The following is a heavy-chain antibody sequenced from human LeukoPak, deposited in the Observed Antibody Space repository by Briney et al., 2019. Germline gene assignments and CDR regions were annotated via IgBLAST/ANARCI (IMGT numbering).Heavy chain of an antibody. CDR3: AHSVDSAMVN. D-gene: IGHD5-18*01. CDR2: IYWADDK. Sequence: SGPTLLKPTHTLTLTGTFSGFALSTSGVHVGWIRQPPGKALECLALIYWADDKRYSPSLKSRLTITKDTSKNLVVLTMTNIDPVDTATYYCAHSVDSAMVNWGQGTLVTVSS. V-gene: IGHV2-5*02. CDR1: GFALSTSGVH. J-gene: IGHJ4*02.